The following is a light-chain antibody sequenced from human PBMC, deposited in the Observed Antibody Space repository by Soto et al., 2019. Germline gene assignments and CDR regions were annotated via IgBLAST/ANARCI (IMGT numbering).Light chain of an antibody. CDR3: QQHSSSSPYT. J-gene: IGKJ2*01. Sequence: DIQMTQSPSTLSASVGDRVTITCRASQSISSWLAWYQQKPGKAPNLLIYKASTLGSGVPSRFSGGGSGTEFTPPISSMLPDDFAAYYCQQHSSSSPYTFGQGTKLEIK. CDR1: QSISSW. V-gene: IGKV1-5*03. CDR2: KAS.